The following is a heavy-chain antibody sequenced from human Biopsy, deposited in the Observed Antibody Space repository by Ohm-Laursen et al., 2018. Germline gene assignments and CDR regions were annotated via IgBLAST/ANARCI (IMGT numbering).Heavy chain of an antibody. D-gene: IGHD2-15*01. V-gene: IGHV3-23*01. CDR1: GFTFSDYY. J-gene: IGHJ2*01. CDR2: ISDIGSST. Sequence: SLRLSCAASGFTFSDYYMTWVRQAPGKGLEWVSAISDIGSSTFYSDSVKGRFTISRDNSKKTLYLQMNSLRAEDTAIYYCAKDQPDLAVVVAAHWYFDLWGRGTLVTVSS. CDR3: AKDQPDLAVVVAAHWYFDL.